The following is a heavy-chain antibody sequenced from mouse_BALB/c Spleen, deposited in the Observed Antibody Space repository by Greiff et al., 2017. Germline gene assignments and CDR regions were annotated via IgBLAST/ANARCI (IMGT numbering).Heavy chain of an antibody. CDR2: ISSGGST. V-gene: IGHV5-6-5*01. CDR3: ARGYYDYDDGDAMDY. D-gene: IGHD2-4*01. CDR1: GFTFSSYA. Sequence: EVKVVESGGGLVKPGGSLKLSCAASGFTFSSYAMSWVRQTPEKRLEWVASISSGGSTYYPDSVKGRFTISRDNARNILYLQMSSLRSEDTAMYYCARGYYDYDDGDAMDYWGQGTSVTVSS. J-gene: IGHJ4*01.